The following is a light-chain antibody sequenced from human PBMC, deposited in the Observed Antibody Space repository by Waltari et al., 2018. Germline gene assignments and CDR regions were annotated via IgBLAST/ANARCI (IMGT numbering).Light chain of an antibody. CDR1: QGMSGY. CDR3: QHVYSYPVT. Sequence: DIQLTQSPSFLSASVGDRVTFTCRASQGMSGYLAWYQQKPNKAPKLLINAASTLQSGVPSRFSGGKSGTEFTLTISSLQPEDVATYFCQHVYSYPVTFGGGTTLDI. V-gene: IGKV1-9*01. J-gene: IGKJ4*01. CDR2: AAS.